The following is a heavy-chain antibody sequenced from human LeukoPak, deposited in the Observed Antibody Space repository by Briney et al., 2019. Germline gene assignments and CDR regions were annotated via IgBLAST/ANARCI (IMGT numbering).Heavy chain of an antibody. CDR2: MNPNSGNT. CDR3: ASGYSYGFHAFDI. V-gene: IGHV1-8*01. Sequence: ASVKVSCKASGYTFTGYDINWVRQATGQGLEWMGWMNPNSGNTGYAQKFQGRVTMTRNTSISTAYMELSSLRSEDTAVYYCASGYSYGFHAFDIWGQGTMVTVSS. J-gene: IGHJ3*02. CDR1: GYTFTGYD. D-gene: IGHD5-18*01.